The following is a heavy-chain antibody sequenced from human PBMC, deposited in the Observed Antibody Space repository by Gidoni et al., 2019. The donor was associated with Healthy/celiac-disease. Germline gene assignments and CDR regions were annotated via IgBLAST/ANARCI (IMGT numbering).Heavy chain of an antibody. V-gene: IGHV1-18*01. CDR3: ARDPLYSSSGYNWFDP. J-gene: IGHJ5*02. CDR1: GYTSPRYG. CDR2: ISAYNGNT. Sequence: QVQLVPSGAEVKKPGASVKVSCKASGYTSPRYGISWVRQAPGQGLEWMGWISAYNGNTNYAQKLQGRVTMTTDTSTSTAYMELRSLRSDDTAVYYCARDPLYSSSGYNWFDPWGQGTLVTVSS. D-gene: IGHD6-6*01.